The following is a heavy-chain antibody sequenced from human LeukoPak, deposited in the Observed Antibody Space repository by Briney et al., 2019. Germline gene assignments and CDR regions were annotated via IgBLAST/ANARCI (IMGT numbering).Heavy chain of an antibody. Sequence: SETLSLTCAVYGGSFSGYYWSWIRQPPGKGLEWIGEINHSGSTNYNPSLKSRVTISVDTSKNQFSLKLSSVTATDTAVYYCARGITYYFDYWGQGTLVTVSS. D-gene: IGHD5-24*01. CDR3: ARGITYYFDY. CDR1: GGSFSGYY. CDR2: INHSGST. V-gene: IGHV4-34*01. J-gene: IGHJ4*02.